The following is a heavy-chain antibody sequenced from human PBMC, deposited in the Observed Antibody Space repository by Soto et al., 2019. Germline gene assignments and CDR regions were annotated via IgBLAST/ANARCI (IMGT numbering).Heavy chain of an antibody. Sequence: VASVKVSCKASGYTFTSYYMHWVRQAPGQGLEWMGIINPSGGSTSHAQKLQGRVTMTRDTSTSTVYMELSSLRSEDTAVYYCARLASRSSGRRGIGYFDYWGQGTLVTVSS. CDR1: GYTFTSYY. V-gene: IGHV1-46*01. CDR2: INPSGGST. D-gene: IGHD3-22*01. J-gene: IGHJ4*02. CDR3: ARLASRSSGRRGIGYFDY.